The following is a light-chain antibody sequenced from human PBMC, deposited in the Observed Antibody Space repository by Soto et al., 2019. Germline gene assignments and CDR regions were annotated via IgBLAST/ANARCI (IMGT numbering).Light chain of an antibody. Sequence: DIQMTQSPSSLSASVGDRVTITCRASESIRNNLNWYQQKPGKAPKLLIYAASTLQSGGPSRFSGGGSGTEFTLTIGSLQPEDFTTYYCQQTDSTPRGAFGQGTKVEFK. CDR2: AAS. J-gene: IGKJ1*01. CDR1: ESIRNN. V-gene: IGKV1-39*01. CDR3: QQTDSTPRGA.